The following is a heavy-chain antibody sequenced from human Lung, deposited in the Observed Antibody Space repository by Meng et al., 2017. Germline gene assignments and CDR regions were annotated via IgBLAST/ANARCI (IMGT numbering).Heavy chain of an antibody. Sequence: QVQLWQWGVGMSKRSETLSLTCVGSGVIFSDYYWSWIRQPQGKGLEWIGEINHSGSTNYNPSLEIRATISVATSQNNLSLKLSSVTAADSAVYYCARGPTTMAHDFDYWGQGTLVTVSS. CDR1: GVIFSDYY. CDR2: INHSGST. D-gene: IGHD4-23*01. CDR3: ARGPTTMAHDFDY. V-gene: IGHV4-34*01. J-gene: IGHJ4*02.